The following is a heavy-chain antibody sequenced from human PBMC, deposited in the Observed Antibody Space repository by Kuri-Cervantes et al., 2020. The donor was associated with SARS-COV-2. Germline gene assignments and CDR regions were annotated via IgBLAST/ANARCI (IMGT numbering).Heavy chain of an antibody. CDR3: AHLITVFGVVDPPGDYWFDP. D-gene: IGHD3-3*01. CDR1: GGSISSGGYY. Sequence: SETLSLTCTVSGGSISSGGYYWSWIRQPPGKGLEWIGYIYHSGSTYYNPSLKSRVTISVDRSKNQFSLKLSSVTAGDTAVYYCAHLITVFGVVDPPGDYWFDPWGQGTLVTVSS. CDR2: IYHSGST. J-gene: IGHJ5*02. V-gene: IGHV4-30-2*01.